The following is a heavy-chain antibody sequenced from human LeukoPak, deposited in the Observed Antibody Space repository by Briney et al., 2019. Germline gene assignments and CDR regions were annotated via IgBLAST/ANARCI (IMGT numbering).Heavy chain of an antibody. D-gene: IGHD1-14*01. CDR1: GFTFSTYW. J-gene: IGHJ3*02. CDR2: ISSSSSYI. CDR3: ARYPQPDAFDI. Sequence: GGSLRLSCSASGFTFSTYWMSWVRQAPGKGLEWVSSISSSSSYIYYADSVKGRFTISRDNAKNSLYLQMNSLRAEDTAVYYCARYPQPDAFDIWGQGTMVTVSS. V-gene: IGHV3-21*01.